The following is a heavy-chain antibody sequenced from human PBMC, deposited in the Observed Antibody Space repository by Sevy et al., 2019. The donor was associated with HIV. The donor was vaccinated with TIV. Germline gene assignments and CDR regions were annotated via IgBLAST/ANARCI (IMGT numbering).Heavy chain of an antibody. V-gene: IGHV3-15*01. J-gene: IGHJ4*02. D-gene: IGHD3-22*01. Sequence: PGGSLRLSCAASGFTFSNAWMSWVRQAPGKGLEWVGRIKSKTDGGTTDYAAPVKGRFTISRDDSKNTLYLQMNSLKTEDTAVYYCTTSLGIKFYNYYDSSGYYYYFDYWGQGTLVTVSS. CDR3: TTSLGIKFYNYYDSSGYYYYFDY. CDR1: GFTFSNAW. CDR2: IKSKTDGGTT.